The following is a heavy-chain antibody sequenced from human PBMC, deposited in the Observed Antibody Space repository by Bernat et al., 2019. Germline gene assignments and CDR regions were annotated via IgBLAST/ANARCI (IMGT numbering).Heavy chain of an antibody. J-gene: IGHJ5*01. D-gene: IGHD2-15*01. Sequence: QVQLQESGPGLVKPSETLSLTCTVSGGSIRTSHWSWFRQPPEKGLEYIGYISYSGSIDSNPSLKGRVTMSVDPSKKQVSLNLKSVTAADTAVYYCARVRALNDINWFDPWGQGTQVIVSS. CDR3: ARVRALNDINWFDP. CDR2: ISYSGSI. V-gene: IGHV4-59*01. CDR1: GGSIRTSH.